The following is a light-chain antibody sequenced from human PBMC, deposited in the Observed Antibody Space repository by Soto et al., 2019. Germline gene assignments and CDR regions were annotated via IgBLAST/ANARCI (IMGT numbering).Light chain of an antibody. CDR3: LQDFSYPRT. CDR1: QGIGTE. CDR2: GAS. Sequence: AIQMTQAPSSLSASVGDRVTITCRARQGIGTELGWYQLKPGKAPKLLFYGASTLQSGVLPRFSGSGSGTDFTLTISSLQPDDFATYYCLQDFSYPRTFGQGTKVEIK. V-gene: IGKV1-6*02. J-gene: IGKJ1*01.